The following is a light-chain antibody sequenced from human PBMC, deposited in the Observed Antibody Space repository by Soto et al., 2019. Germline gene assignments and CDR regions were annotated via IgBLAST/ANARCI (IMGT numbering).Light chain of an antibody. CDR2: AAS. J-gene: IGKJ1*01. V-gene: IGKV1-39*01. CDR3: QQSYSPPPT. CDR1: QSIRSL. Sequence: DIQMTQSPSSLSASVRDRVSITCRASQSIRSLLNWYQQRPGKAPNLLIYAASTLQTGVPSRFSGSGSGTNFTLTITSLQPEDSATYYCQQSYSPPPTFGQGTKVEIK.